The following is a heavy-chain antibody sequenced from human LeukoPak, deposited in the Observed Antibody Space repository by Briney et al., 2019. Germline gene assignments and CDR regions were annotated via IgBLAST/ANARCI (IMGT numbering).Heavy chain of an antibody. CDR3: AKLDSSGFDY. J-gene: IGHJ4*02. D-gene: IGHD3-22*01. CDR1: GFTFTSYA. V-gene: IGHV3-23*01. CDR2: ISGSGGST. Sequence: GGSLRLSCAASGFTFTSYAMSWVRQAPGKGLEWVSAISGSGGSTYYVDSVKGRFTISRDNSKNTLYLQMNSLRAEDTAVYYCAKLDSSGFDYWGQGTLVTVSS.